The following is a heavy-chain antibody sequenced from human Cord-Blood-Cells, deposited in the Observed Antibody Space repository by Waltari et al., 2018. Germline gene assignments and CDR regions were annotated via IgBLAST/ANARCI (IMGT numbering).Heavy chain of an antibody. V-gene: IGHV3-23*04. CDR1: GFTFSSYA. CDR3: AKAADFWSGYYTKSSFDY. CDR2: ISGSGGSK. D-gene: IGHD3-3*01. Sequence: EAQLVESGGGLVQPGGSLRLSCAASGFTFSSYAMSWVRQAPGKGLEWVSAISGSGGSKYYADSVKGRFTISRDKSKNTLYLQMNSLRAEDTAVYYCAKAADFWSGYYTKSSFDYWGQGTLVTVSS. J-gene: IGHJ4*02.